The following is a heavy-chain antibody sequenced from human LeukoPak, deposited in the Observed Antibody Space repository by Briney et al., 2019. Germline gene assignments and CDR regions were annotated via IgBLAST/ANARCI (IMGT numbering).Heavy chain of an antibody. CDR3: AKSQGYSRSWYNY. CDR2: ISGDGGGR. V-gene: IGHV3-23*01. J-gene: IGHJ4*02. CDR1: GFSVSSNY. D-gene: IGHD6-13*01. Sequence: PGGSLRLSCAASGFSVSSNYLSWVRQAPGKGLEWVSGISGDGGGRYYADSVKGRFTISRDNSKDTLYLQMNSLRVEDTAVYYCAKSQGYSRSWYNYWGQGTLVTVSS.